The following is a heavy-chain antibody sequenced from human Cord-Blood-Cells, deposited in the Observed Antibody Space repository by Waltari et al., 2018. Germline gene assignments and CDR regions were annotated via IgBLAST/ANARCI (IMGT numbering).Heavy chain of an antibody. D-gene: IGHD2-2*01. CDR3: ARGLERDIVVVPAAIKLDP. V-gene: IGHV4-34*01. Sequence: QVQLQQWGAGLLKPSETLSLTCAVYGGSFSGYYWSWIRPPPGQGLEWIGEINHSGSTNYNPSLKSRVTISVDTSKNQFSLKLSSVTDADTAVYYCARGLERDIVVVPAAIKLDPWGQGTLVTVSS. J-gene: IGHJ5*02. CDR1: GGSFSGYY. CDR2: INHSGST.